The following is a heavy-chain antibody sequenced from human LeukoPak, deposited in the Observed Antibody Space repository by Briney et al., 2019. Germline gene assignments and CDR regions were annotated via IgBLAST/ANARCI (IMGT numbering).Heavy chain of an antibody. CDR3: AKDVAGVRGVRGGFDY. J-gene: IGHJ4*02. CDR2: IGGSGVST. D-gene: IGHD3-10*02. Sequence: GGSLRLSCAASGFTFSSYAMSWVGQAPGRGLEWVSAIGGSGVSTYYADSVKGRFTISRDNSKNTLYMQMNSLRAEDTAIYYCAKDVAGVRGVRGGFDYWGQGTLVTVSS. CDR1: GFTFSSYA. V-gene: IGHV3-23*01.